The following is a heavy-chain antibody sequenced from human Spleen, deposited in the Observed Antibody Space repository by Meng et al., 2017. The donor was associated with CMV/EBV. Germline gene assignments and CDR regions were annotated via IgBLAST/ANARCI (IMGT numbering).Heavy chain of an antibody. D-gene: IGHD2-2*01. Sequence: GGSLRLSCAASGFTFSSYWMHWVRQAPGKGLVWVSRINSDGSSTTYADSVKGRFTISRDNAKNTLYLQMNSLRAEDTAVYYCARLGVQGVVVPAAMDYYYYGMDVWGQGTTVTVSS. J-gene: IGHJ6*02. CDR1: GFTFSSYW. CDR2: INSDGSST. CDR3: ARLGVQGVVVPAAMDYYYYGMDV. V-gene: IGHV3-74*01.